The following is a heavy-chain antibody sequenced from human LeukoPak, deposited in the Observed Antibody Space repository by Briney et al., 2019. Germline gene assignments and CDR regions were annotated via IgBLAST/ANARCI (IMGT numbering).Heavy chain of an antibody. Sequence: PGDSLRLSCAASGFTSSGYAVHWVRQGPGKGLDWVAVISFDGSDQYYADSVKGRFTISRDNSQNTVSLHMNSLKTEDTAVYFCARLSRSGATYFYYGMDVWGQGTTVTVSS. D-gene: IGHD3-22*01. CDR1: GFTSSGYA. V-gene: IGHV3-30*04. CDR2: ISFDGSDQ. CDR3: ARLSRSGATYFYYGMDV. J-gene: IGHJ6*02.